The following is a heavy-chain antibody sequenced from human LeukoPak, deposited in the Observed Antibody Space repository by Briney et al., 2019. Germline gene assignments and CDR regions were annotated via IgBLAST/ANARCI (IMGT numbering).Heavy chain of an antibody. D-gene: IGHD3-3*01. CDR1: GYTFTSYG. V-gene: IGHV1-18*01. CDR2: ISAYNGNT. J-gene: IGHJ5*02. CDR3: ARDLHQGTTFGVAIEGDWFDP. Sequence: ASVKVSCKASGYTFTSYGISWVRQAPGQGLEWMGWISAYNGNTNYAQKLQGRVTMTTDTSTSTAYMELRSLRSDDTAVYYCARDLHQGTTFGVAIEGDWFDPWGQGTLVTVSS.